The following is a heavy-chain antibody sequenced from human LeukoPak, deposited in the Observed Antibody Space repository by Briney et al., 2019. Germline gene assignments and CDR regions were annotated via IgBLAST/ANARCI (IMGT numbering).Heavy chain of an antibody. D-gene: IGHD2-2*01. CDR3: ARNARGPGDY. V-gene: IGHV3-7*01. CDR2: IKEDGSEK. Sequence: GGSLRLSCAASGSTFSSYNMNWVRQAPGKGLEWVANIKEDGSEKYYVDSVKGRFTISRDNAKNSVYLQMNSLRAEDTAIYYCARNARGPGDYWGQGTVVTVSS. CDR1: GSTFSSYN. J-gene: IGHJ4*02.